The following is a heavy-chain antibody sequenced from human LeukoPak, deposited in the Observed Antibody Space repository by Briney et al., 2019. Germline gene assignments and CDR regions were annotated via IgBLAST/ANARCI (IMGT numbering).Heavy chain of an antibody. D-gene: IGHD1-26*01. J-gene: IGHJ4*02. V-gene: IGHV3-33*01. CDR3: ARGSYSPFDY. Sequence: QPGGSLRLSCAASGFTFSSYGMPWVRQAPGKGLEWVAVIWYDGSNKYYADSVKGRFTISKDNSKNTLYLQMNSLRAEDTAVYYCARGSYSPFDYWGQGTLVTVSS. CDR1: GFTFSSYG. CDR2: IWYDGSNK.